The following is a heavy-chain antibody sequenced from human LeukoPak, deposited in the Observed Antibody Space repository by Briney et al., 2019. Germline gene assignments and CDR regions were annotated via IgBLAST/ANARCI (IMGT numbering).Heavy chain of an antibody. CDR1: GLTFSSYA. V-gene: IGHV3-30-3*01. Sequence: PGRSLRLACAASGLTFSSYALHWVRQAPGKGLEWVAVISYDGSNKYYADSVKGRFTISRDNSKNTLYLQMNSLRAEDTAVYYCAKAFWFGELFPSSFDYWGQGTLVTVSS. D-gene: IGHD3-10*01. CDR2: ISYDGSNK. CDR3: AKAFWFGELFPSSFDY. J-gene: IGHJ4*02.